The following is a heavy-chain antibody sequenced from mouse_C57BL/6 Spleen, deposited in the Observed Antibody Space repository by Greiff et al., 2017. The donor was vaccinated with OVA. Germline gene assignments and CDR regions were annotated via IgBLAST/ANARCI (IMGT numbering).Heavy chain of an antibody. V-gene: IGHV5-4*01. CDR3: ARDRRYNYFDY. CDR2: ISDGGSYT. J-gene: IGHJ2*01. CDR1: GFTFSSYA. Sequence: EVMLVESGGGLVKPGGSLKLSCAASGFTFSSYALSWVRQTPEKRLEWVATISDGGSYTYYPDNVKGRCTISRDNAKNNLYLQMSHLKSEDTAMYYCARDRRYNYFDYWGQGTTRTVSS. D-gene: IGHD2-14*01.